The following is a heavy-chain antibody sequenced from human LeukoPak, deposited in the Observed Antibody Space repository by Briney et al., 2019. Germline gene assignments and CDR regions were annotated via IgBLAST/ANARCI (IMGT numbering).Heavy chain of an antibody. D-gene: IGHD3-10*01. V-gene: IGHV3-43*02. CDR1: GFTFDDYA. CDR3: AKSRNYGSGSYLDY. CDR2: ITGDGGST. Sequence: GGSLRLSCAASGFTFDDYAMHWVRQPPGKGLEWVSLITGDGGSTYHGDSVKGRFTISRDNSKNSLFLQMNSLRTEDTALYYCAKSRNYGSGSYLDYWGPGTLVTVPS. J-gene: IGHJ4*02.